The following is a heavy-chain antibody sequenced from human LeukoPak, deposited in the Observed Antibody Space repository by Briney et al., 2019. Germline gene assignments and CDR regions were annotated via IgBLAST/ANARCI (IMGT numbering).Heavy chain of an antibody. D-gene: IGHD6-13*01. CDR3: ARGKEQQLWYY. J-gene: IGHJ4*02. CDR2: IIPIFGTA. CDR1: GGTFSSYA. Sequence: GASVKVSCKASGGTFSSYAISWVRQAPGQGLEWMGRIIPIFGTANYAQKFQGRVTITTDESTSTAYMELSRLRSDDTAVYYCARGKEQQLWYYWGQGALVTVSS. V-gene: IGHV1-69*05.